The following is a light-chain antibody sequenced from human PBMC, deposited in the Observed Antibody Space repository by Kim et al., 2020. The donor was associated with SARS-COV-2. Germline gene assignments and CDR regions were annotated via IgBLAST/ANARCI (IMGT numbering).Light chain of an antibody. J-gene: IGKJ1*01. CDR1: QSVLYDYNNRNS. CDR3: QQYYSIPWT. V-gene: IGKV4-1*01. CDR2: WAS. Sequence: DIVITQYPDCLAVSLGERTTINCKSSQSVLYDYNNRNSLSWYQQKPGQPPKLLIYWASTRQSGVTDRCSGSESGTDFTLTISTLQAEDVAVYYCQQYYSIPWTFGQGTKVDIK.